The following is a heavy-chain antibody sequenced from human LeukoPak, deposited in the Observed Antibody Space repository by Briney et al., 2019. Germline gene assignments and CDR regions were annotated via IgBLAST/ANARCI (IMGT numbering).Heavy chain of an antibody. D-gene: IGHD2-2*01. CDR1: DYTFTNFG. Sequence: ASVKVSCKASDYTFTNFGISWVRRAPGQGLEWMGWISPYSGSTNYAQNVQGRVTMSTDTSTSTAYMEVRSLRSDDTAVYYCARGPIIDIVVIPAAADYYHMDVWGKGTTVTVSS. CDR2: ISPYSGST. V-gene: IGHV1-18*01. J-gene: IGHJ6*03. CDR3: ARGPIIDIVVIPAAADYYHMDV.